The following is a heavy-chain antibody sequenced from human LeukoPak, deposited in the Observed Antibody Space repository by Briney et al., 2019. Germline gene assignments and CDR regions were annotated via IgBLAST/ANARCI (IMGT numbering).Heavy chain of an antibody. D-gene: IGHD3-3*01. V-gene: IGHV4-39*01. CDR1: GDSISRSTYY. CDR3: QSRFLEWLLDY. Sequence: SETLSLTCTVSGDSISRSTYYWAWVRQPPGKGLEWIGSIYYGGYTYYNPSLKSRVTISVDTSKNQFSLKLSSVTAADTAIYYCQSRFLEWLLDYWGQGTLVTVSS. CDR2: IYYGGYT. J-gene: IGHJ4*02.